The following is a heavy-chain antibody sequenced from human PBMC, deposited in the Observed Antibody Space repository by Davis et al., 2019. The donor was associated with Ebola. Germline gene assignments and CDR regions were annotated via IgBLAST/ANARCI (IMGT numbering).Heavy chain of an antibody. V-gene: IGHV4-59*12. Sequence: ESLKISCAASGFTFSSYAMSWVRQAPGKGLEWIGYIYYSGSTNYSPSLKSRVTISADTSKNQFSLRLKSVTAADTAMYYCARDYVYWGQGILVTVSS. CDR1: GFTFSSYA. D-gene: IGHD1-14*01. CDR2: IYYSGST. CDR3: ARDYVY. J-gene: IGHJ4*02.